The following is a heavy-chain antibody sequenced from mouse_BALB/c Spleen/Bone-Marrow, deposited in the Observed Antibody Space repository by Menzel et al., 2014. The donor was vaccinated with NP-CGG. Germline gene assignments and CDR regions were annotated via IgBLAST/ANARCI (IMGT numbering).Heavy chain of an antibody. D-gene: IGHD1-1*02. CDR1: GFTFSSFA. Sequence: DVMLVESGGGLVQPGGSRKLSCAASGFTFSSFAMHWVRQAPEKGLEWVAYISSGSSTIYYADTVMGRFTISRDNPKNTLFLQMTSLRSEDTAMYYCARSGGSSGYFDYWGQGTTLTVSS. V-gene: IGHV5-17*02. CDR2: ISSGSSTI. CDR3: ARSGGSSGYFDY. J-gene: IGHJ2*01.